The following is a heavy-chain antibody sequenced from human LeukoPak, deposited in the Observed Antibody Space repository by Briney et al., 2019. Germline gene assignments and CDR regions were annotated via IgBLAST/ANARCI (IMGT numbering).Heavy chain of an antibody. Sequence: ASVKVSCKASGYTFTGYYMHWVRQAPGQGLEWMGWINPNSGDTSSAQKFQGRVTMTLDTSISTAYMGLSRLTPDDTAVFYCARGMDGDYSFGMDVWGQGTTVTVSS. J-gene: IGHJ6*02. CDR3: ARGMDGDYSFGMDV. D-gene: IGHD4-17*01. CDR2: INPNSGDT. CDR1: GYTFTGYY. V-gene: IGHV1-2*02.